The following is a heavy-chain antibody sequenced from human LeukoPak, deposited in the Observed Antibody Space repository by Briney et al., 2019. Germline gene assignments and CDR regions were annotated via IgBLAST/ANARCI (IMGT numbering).Heavy chain of an antibody. V-gene: IGHV1-18*01. CDR2: ISAYNGNT. Sequence: GASVKVSCKASGYTFTSYGISWVRQAPGQGLEWMGWISAYNGNTNYAQKLQGRVTMTTDTSTSTAYMELRSLRSDDTAVYYCARDEHGVGTSGPDYWGQGTLVTVSS. CDR3: ARDEHGVGTSGPDY. CDR1: GYTFTSYG. J-gene: IGHJ4*02. D-gene: IGHD2-8*01.